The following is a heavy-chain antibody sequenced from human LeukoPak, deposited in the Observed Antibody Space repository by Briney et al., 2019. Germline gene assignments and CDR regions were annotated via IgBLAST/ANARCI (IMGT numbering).Heavy chain of an antibody. V-gene: IGHV4-59*08. CDR1: VGSVSASY. CDR2: ISYIGIT. CDR3: ARHDSVCVAARPLFVS. D-gene: IGHD6-6*01. J-gene: IGHJ4*02. Sequence: SETLSLTCAVSVGSVSASYWSWIRQPPGKGLDWIGSISYIGITNYNPSLKTRVTISIDTSKNKFSLSRSSVTAPATAVYYSARHDSVCVAARPLFVSCGQGTLVAVSS.